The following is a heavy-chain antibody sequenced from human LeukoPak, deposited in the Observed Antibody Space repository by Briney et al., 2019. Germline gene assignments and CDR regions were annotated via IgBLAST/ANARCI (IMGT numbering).Heavy chain of an antibody. CDR2: IYYSGST. D-gene: IGHD3-10*01. Sequence: SETLSLTCTVSGGSISSYYWSWIRQPPGKGLECIGHIYYSGSTNYNPSLKSRVTISVDTSKNQFSLKLSSVTAADTAVYYCARGGRAMVRGVISSYFDYWGQGTLVTVSS. J-gene: IGHJ4*02. V-gene: IGHV4-59*12. CDR1: GGSISSYY. CDR3: ARGGRAMVRGVISSYFDY.